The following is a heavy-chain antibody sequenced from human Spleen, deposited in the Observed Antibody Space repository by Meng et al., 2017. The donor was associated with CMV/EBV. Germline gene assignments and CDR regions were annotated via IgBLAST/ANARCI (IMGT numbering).Heavy chain of an antibody. D-gene: IGHD6-6*01. CDR3: ATTEYPYYFDY. CDR1: GFTFSSYA. J-gene: IGHJ4*02. Sequence: GESLKISCVASGFTFSSYAMHWVRQAPGKGLEYVSAISSNAGSIHYADSVKGRFTISRDNSKNTLYLQMGSLRAEDMAVYYCATTEYPYYFDYWGQGTLVTVSS. V-gene: IGHV3-64*02. CDR2: ISSNAGSI.